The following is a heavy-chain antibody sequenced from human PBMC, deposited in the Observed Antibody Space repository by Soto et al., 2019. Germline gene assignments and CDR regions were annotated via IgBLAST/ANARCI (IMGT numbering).Heavy chain of an antibody. CDR2: IYYSGST. CDR3: ARRYGDAFDI. CDR1: GGCISSYY. V-gene: IGHV4-59*01. J-gene: IGHJ3*02. D-gene: IGHD4-17*01. Sequence: QVQLQESGPGLVKPSETLSLTCTVSGGCISSYYWSWIRQPPGKGLEWVGYIYYSGSTKYNPSLKRRVTISVDTSKNQFSLKLSSVTAADTAVYYCARRYGDAFDIWGQGTMVTVSS.